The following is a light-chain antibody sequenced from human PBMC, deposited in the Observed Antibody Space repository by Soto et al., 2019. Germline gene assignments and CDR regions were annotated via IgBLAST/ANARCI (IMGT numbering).Light chain of an antibody. CDR1: QSISNS. V-gene: IGKV1-39*01. Sequence: DIHMTQSPSSLSSSVGDTVTITCRASQSISNSLNWYQQKPGKAPKLVIYAASNLPSAVPSRFSGSGSGTDFTLTISSLHPEDFATYYCQQTYTSYSFGQGTNLEIK. CDR3: QQTYTSYS. J-gene: IGKJ2*03. CDR2: AAS.